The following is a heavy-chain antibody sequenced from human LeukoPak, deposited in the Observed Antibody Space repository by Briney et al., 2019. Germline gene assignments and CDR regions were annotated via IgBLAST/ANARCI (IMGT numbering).Heavy chain of an antibody. J-gene: IGHJ4*02. V-gene: IGHV3-66*01. CDR3: ARNIPVTRWGY. CDR1: GFTFSSYA. Sequence: GGSLRLSCAASGFTFSSYAMTWVRQAPGKGLEWVSLIYSGGSIYYADSVKGRFTISRDNSKNTVYLQMNSLRAEDTAVYYCARNIPVTRWGYWGQGTLVTDSS. D-gene: IGHD2-21*01. CDR2: IYSGGSI.